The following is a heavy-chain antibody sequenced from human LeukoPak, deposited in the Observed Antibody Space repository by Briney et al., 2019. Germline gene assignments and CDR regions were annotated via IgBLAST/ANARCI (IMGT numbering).Heavy chain of an antibody. V-gene: IGHV4-34*01. J-gene: IGHJ6*02. Sequence: SEPLSLTCAVYGGSFRGYYWSWIRQPPGKGLEWIGENNYSGSTNYHPYRKSRDTISVDTAKNQFSLKQSSVTAADTAVYYCARRVPFWGGQYYYYYGMDVGGQGTTVTVSS. D-gene: IGHD2/OR15-2a*01. CDR3: ARRVPFWGGQYYYYYGMDV. CDR2: NNYSGST. CDR1: GGSFRGYY.